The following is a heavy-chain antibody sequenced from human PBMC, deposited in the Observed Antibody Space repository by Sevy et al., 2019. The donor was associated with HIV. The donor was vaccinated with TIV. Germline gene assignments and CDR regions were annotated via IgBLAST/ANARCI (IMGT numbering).Heavy chain of an antibody. D-gene: IGHD1-26*01. CDR3: AKRGIVGATDGWFDP. CDR2: IYYSGST. CDR1: GGSISSGGYY. Sequence: SETLSLTCTVSGGSISSGGYYWSWIRQHPGKGLEWIGYIYYSGSTYYNPSLKSRVTISVDTSKNQFSLKLSSVTAADTAVYYCAKRGIVGATDGWFDPWGQGTLVTVSS. J-gene: IGHJ5*02. V-gene: IGHV4-31*03.